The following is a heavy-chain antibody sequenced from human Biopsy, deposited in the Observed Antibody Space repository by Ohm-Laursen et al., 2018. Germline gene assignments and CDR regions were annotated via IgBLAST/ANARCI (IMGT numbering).Heavy chain of an antibody. CDR3: TLEGAGIDN. CDR1: GFTFSASA. CDR2: IRSKAKSYAT. Sequence: SLRLSCSASGFTFSASAVHWVRQASGKGLEWVGRIRSKAKSYATAYAASVTGRFTISRDDSKNTTYLQMNSLKTEDTAVYYCTLEGAGIDNWGQGTLVTVSS. J-gene: IGHJ4*02. V-gene: IGHV3-73*01. D-gene: IGHD3-10*01.